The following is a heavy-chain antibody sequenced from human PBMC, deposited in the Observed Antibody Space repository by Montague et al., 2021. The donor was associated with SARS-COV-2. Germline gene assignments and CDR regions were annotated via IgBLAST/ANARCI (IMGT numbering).Heavy chain of an antibody. V-gene: IGHV4-59*01. CDR1: GGSISNYN. J-gene: IGHJ6*02. CDR2: IHYSGST. Sequence: SETLSLTCTVSGGSISNYNWCWIWHPPARGLERIGFIHYSGSTDYSPSPNSRVTITLATSKNKYALKVTSVSAADTAVYYCARGGGYYNYGLDVWGPGTTVTVSS. D-gene: IGHD3-22*01. CDR3: ARGGGYYNYGLDV.